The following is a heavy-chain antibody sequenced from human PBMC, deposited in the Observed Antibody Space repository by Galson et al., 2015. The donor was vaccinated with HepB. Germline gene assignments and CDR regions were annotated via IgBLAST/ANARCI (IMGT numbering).Heavy chain of an antibody. D-gene: IGHD6-13*01. V-gene: IGHV3-11*01. CDR2: IGGSGSTI. J-gene: IGHJ4*02. CDR1: GFTFSDYF. Sequence: SLRLSCAASGFTFSDYFMSWIRQAPGKGLEWVSYIGGSGSTIYYADSVKGRFTISRDNAKNSLYLQMNSLRAEDTAVYYCAKCTTAAGLFDYWGQGTLVTVSS. CDR3: AKCTTAAGLFDY.